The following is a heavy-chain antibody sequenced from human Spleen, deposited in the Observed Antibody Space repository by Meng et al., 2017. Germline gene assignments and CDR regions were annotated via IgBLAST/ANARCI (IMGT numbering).Heavy chain of an antibody. CDR1: GGSISTSGYY. J-gene: IGHJ5*02. CDR2: IGHSGFT. D-gene: IGHD6-19*01. CDR3: VRSSAWVRTGFDP. V-gene: IGHV4-39*01. Sequence: QPKLQESGPGLVRPSQALSLTCSVSGGSISTSGYYWGWIRKPPGKGLVGSGSIGHSGFTDYTPSLKSRVTVSIDTSRNQFSLWLTSVTAADTAVYYCVRSSAWVRTGFDPWGQGTLVTVSS.